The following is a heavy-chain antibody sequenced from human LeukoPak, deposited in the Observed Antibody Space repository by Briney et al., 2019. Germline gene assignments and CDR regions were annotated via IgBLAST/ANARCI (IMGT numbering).Heavy chain of an antibody. CDR2: IYNDGGLP. V-gene: IGHV3-33*07. CDR1: GFSFSSYG. J-gene: IGHJ4*02. CDR3: AQGHYVGNSEFLDN. Sequence: GGPLRLSCAASGFSFSSYGMYWVRQAPGKGLEWVALIYNDGGLPNYLDSVRGRFTISRDNSKNNLYLQMDSLRVEDKAVYYCAQGHYVGNSEFLDNWGQGSLVIV. D-gene: IGHD4-23*01.